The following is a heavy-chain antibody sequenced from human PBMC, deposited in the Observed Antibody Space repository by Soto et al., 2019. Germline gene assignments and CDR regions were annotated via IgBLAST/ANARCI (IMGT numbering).Heavy chain of an antibody. Sequence: PGGSLRLSCAASGFTFSSYSMNWVRQSPGKGLEWVSSISSSSSYIYYADSVKGRFTISRDNAKNSLYLQMNSLRAEDTAVYYCARDGRNRGYSYPLGGYYYYGMDVWGQGTTVTVSS. J-gene: IGHJ6*02. CDR2: ISSSSSYI. CDR3: ARDGRNRGYSYPLGGYYYYGMDV. V-gene: IGHV3-21*01. CDR1: GFTFSSYS. D-gene: IGHD5-18*01.